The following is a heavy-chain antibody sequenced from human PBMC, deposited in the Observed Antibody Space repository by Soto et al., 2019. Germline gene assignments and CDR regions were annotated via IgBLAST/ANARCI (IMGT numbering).Heavy chain of an antibody. J-gene: IGHJ6*02. CDR2: IRSRANNFAT. Sequence: GGSLRLSCAASGFIFSGSAIHWVRQASGKGLEWVGRIRSRANNFATSSAASVKGRFTFSRDDSKNTAYLQMNTLKPEDTAVYYCARGQGAAIGDYFYHGMDVWGQGTTLPVS. CDR3: ARGQGAAIGDYFYHGMDV. V-gene: IGHV3-73*01. CDR1: GFIFSGSA. D-gene: IGHD2-2*02.